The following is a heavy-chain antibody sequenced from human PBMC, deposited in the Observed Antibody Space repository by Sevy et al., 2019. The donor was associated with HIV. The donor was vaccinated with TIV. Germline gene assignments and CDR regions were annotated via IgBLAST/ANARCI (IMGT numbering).Heavy chain of an antibody. D-gene: IGHD3-22*01. J-gene: IGHJ4*02. CDR2: FDPEDGET. CDR3: ATGVIFDYYDSSGYSYYFDY. CDR1: GYTLTELS. Sequence: ASVKVSCKVSGYTLTELSMHWVRQAPGKGLEWMGGFDPEDGETIYAQKFQGRVTMTEDTSTDTAYMELSSVRSEDTAVYYFATGVIFDYYDSSGYSYYFDYWGQGTLVTVSS. V-gene: IGHV1-24*01.